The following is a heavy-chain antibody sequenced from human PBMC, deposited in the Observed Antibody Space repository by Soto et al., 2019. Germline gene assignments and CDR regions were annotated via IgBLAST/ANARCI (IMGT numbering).Heavy chain of an antibody. J-gene: IGHJ6*02. V-gene: IGHV3-11*06. CDR1: GFSFSDSY. CDR3: ARDGGGYGPPDV. Sequence: QVQLVESGGGLVKPGGSLRLSCAASGFSFSDSYMSWVRQAPGKGLEWVAYISGSSGYTGYADSVKGRFTISRDNAKNSLYLQMNILRVEDTAVYYCARDGGGYGPPDVWGQGTTVTVSS. CDR2: ISGSSGYT. D-gene: IGHD3-16*01.